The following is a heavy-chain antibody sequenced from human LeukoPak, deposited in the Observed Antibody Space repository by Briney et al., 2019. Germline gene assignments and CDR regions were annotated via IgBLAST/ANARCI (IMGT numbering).Heavy chain of an antibody. V-gene: IGHV1-2*02. CDR1: GYTFTGYY. CDR3: ARDWGIAVAGTSDY. J-gene: IGHJ4*02. D-gene: IGHD6-19*01. Sequence: ASVEVSCKASGYTFTGYYMHWVRQAPGQGIEWMGWINPNSGGTNYAQKFQGRVTMTRDTSISTAYMELSRLRSDDTAVYYCARDWGIAVAGTSDYWGQGTLVTVSS. CDR2: INPNSGGT.